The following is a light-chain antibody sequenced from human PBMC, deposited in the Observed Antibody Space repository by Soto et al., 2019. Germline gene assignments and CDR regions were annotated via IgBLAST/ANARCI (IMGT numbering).Light chain of an antibody. Sequence: EVVMTQSPDTLSVSPGERATLSCRASQSVSSNLALYRQELGPATRLIPHGAITGAPGTPSRFSWRYVGEEFPSNSRRQPYEVFAVYYWHHCHKWPMTFGQGTRLEIK. J-gene: IGKJ5*01. CDR1: QSVSSN. V-gene: IGKV3-15*01. CDR2: GAI. CDR3: HHCHKWPMT.